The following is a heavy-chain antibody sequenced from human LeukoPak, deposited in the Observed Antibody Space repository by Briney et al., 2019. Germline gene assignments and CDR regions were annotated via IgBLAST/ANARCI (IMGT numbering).Heavy chain of an antibody. V-gene: IGHV1-8*01. Sequence: GASVKVSCKASGYTFTSYDINWVRQATGQGLEWMGWMNPNSGNTGYAQKFQGRVTVTRNTSISTAYMELSSLRSEDTAVYYCAGMTYSSGWYFGYYYYGMDVWGQGTMVTVSS. J-gene: IGHJ6*02. CDR3: AGMTYSSGWYFGYYYYGMDV. CDR2: MNPNSGNT. D-gene: IGHD6-19*01. CDR1: GYTFTSYD.